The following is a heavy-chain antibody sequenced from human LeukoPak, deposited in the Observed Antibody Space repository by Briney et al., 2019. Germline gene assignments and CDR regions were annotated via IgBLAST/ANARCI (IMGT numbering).Heavy chain of an antibody. D-gene: IGHD6-19*01. V-gene: IGHV1-2*02. Sequence: ASVKVSCTASGYTFTVYYMHWVRQAPGQGLEWMGWINSNSGGTKYAQKFQGRVTMTRDTAISTVYMELSRLRSDDTAVYYCARGEKPETVAGPTDYYYYYGMDVWGQGTTVTVSS. J-gene: IGHJ6*02. CDR3: ARGEKPETVAGPTDYYYYYGMDV. CDR2: INSNSGGT. CDR1: GYTFTVYY.